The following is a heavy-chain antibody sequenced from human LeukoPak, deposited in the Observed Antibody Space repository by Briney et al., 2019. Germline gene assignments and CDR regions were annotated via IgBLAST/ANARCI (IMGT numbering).Heavy chain of an antibody. CDR3: ARGAARMVEMATIISFEY. V-gene: IGHV3-30*04. CDR2: ISYDGSNK. CDR1: GFSFRSYA. J-gene: IGHJ4*02. D-gene: IGHD5-24*01. Sequence: GGSLRLSCAASGFSFRSYAMHWVRQAPGKGLEWVAVISYDGSNKYYADSVKGRFTISRDNSKNTLYLQMNSLRAEDTAVYYCARGAARMVEMATIISFEYWGQGTLVTVSS.